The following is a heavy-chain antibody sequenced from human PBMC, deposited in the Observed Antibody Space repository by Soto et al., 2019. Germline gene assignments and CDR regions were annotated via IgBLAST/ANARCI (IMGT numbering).Heavy chain of an antibody. CDR2: INPSGDST. J-gene: IGHJ4*01. Sequence: ASVKVSCKASGYTFSSYYMHWVRQAPGQRLEWMGRINPSGDSTTYAQKFQGRVTITRDTSTSTVYMELRSLRSEDTAVYYCALTGGLYFDDWGQGTLVTVSS. CDR3: ALTGGLYFDD. D-gene: IGHD3-9*01. CDR1: GYTFSSYY. V-gene: IGHV1-46*01.